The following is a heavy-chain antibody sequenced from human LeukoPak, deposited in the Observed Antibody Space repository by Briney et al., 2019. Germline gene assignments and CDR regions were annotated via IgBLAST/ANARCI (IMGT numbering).Heavy chain of an antibody. CDR2: IYSSGNSGNT. J-gene: IGHJ4*02. CDR3: ARGYYGSGSERRYYDY. CDR1: GGSISSYY. D-gene: IGHD3-10*01. V-gene: IGHV4-4*07. Sequence: SETLSLTCTVSGGSISSYYWNWIRQPAGKELEWIGRIYSSGNSGNTNYKSSLKSRVTMSLDTSKNQFSLKLGSVTAADTAVYFCARGYYGSGSERRYYDYWGQGTLVTVSS.